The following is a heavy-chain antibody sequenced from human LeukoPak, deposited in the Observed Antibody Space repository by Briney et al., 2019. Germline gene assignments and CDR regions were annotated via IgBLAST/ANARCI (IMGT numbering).Heavy chain of an antibody. D-gene: IGHD3-3*01. Sequence: GGSLRLSCAASGFTFSDYYMSWIRQAPGKGLEWVSYISGSSNYINYADSVKGRFTISRDNAKNSLYLQMNSLRAEDTAVYYCARDFSPVDYWGQGTLVTVSS. CDR1: GFTFSDYY. CDR3: ARDFSPVDY. J-gene: IGHJ4*02. CDR2: ISGSSNYI. V-gene: IGHV3-11*06.